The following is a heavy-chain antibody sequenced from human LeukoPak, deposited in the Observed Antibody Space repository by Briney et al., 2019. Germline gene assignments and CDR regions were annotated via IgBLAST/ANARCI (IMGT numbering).Heavy chain of an antibody. CDR1: GYAFTSYD. V-gene: IGHV1-2*06. D-gene: IGHD2-15*01. Sequence: ASVEVSCKASGYAFTSYDINWVRQAPGQGLEWMGRINPNSGGTNYAQKFQGRVTMTRDTSISTAYMELSRLRSDDTAVYYCARGYCSGGSCYSVENWFDPWGQGTLVTVSS. CDR2: INPNSGGT. CDR3: ARGYCSGGSCYSVENWFDP. J-gene: IGHJ5*02.